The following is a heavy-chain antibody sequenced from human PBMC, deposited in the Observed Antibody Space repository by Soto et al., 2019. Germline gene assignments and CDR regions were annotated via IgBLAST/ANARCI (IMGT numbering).Heavy chain of an antibody. D-gene: IGHD2-2*01. V-gene: IGHV3-7*01. Sequence: GGSLRLSCAASGFTFSSYWMSWVRQAPGKGLEWVANIKQDGSEKYYVDSVKGRSTISRDNAKNSLYLQMNSLRAEDTAVYYCARPMEYCSSTSCYASPYYFDYWGQGTLVTVSS. CDR2: IKQDGSEK. CDR1: GFTFSSYW. J-gene: IGHJ4*02. CDR3: ARPMEYCSSTSCYASPYYFDY.